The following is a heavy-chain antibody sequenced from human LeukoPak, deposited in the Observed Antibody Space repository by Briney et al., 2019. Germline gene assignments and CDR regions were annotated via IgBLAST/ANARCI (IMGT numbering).Heavy chain of an antibody. Sequence: PGGSLRLSCAASGFTFSSYGMHWVRQAPGKGLEWVAVIWYDGSNKYYADSVKGRFTISRDNSKNTLYLQMNSLRAEDTAVYYCAKRSRFLEWFDYYYYGMDVWGQGTTVTVSS. D-gene: IGHD3-3*01. V-gene: IGHV3-33*06. CDR2: IWYDGSNK. CDR1: GFTFSSYG. J-gene: IGHJ6*02. CDR3: AKRSRFLEWFDYYYYGMDV.